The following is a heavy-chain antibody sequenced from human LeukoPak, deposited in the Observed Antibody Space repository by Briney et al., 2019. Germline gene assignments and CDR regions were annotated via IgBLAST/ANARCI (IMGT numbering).Heavy chain of an antibody. J-gene: IGHJ3*02. V-gene: IGHV1-2*02. D-gene: IGHD6-19*01. CDR2: INPNTGGT. Sequence: ASVKVSCKASGYTFTGYYMHWVRQAPGQGLEWMGWINPNTGGTNYAQKFQGRVTMTRDTSISTAYMELSRLRSDDTAVYYCARDRRIAVATDAFDTWGQGTMVTVSS. CDR1: GYTFTGYY. CDR3: ARDRRIAVATDAFDT.